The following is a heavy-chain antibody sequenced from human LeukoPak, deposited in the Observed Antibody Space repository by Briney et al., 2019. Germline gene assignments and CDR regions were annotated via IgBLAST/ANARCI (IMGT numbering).Heavy chain of an antibody. CDR1: GGSFSGYY. D-gene: IGHD3-22*01. J-gene: IGHJ4*02. V-gene: IGHV4-34*01. Sequence: PSETLSLTCAVYGGSFSGYYWSWIRQPPGKGLEWIGEINHSGSTNYNPSLKSRVTISVDTSKNQFSLKLSSVTAADTAVYYCARGGRTMIVVVITDYFDYWGQGTLVTVSS. CDR3: ARGGRTMIVVVITDYFDY. CDR2: INHSGST.